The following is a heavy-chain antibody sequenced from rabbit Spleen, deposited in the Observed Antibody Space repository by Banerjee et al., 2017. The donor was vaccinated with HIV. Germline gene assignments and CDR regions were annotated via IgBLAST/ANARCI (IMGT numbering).Heavy chain of an antibody. V-gene: IGHV1S7*01. Sequence: QLKESGGGLVQPGGSLKLSCKASGFTLSSYYMNWVRQAPGKGLEWIGYIDLVFGSTYYASWVNGRFTISSHNAQNTLYLQLNSLTVADTATYFCVRGASSSGYYNLWGQGTLVTVS. D-gene: IGHD1-1*01. CDR1: GFTLSSYY. CDR3: VRGASSSGYYNL. CDR2: IDLVFGST. J-gene: IGHJ4*01.